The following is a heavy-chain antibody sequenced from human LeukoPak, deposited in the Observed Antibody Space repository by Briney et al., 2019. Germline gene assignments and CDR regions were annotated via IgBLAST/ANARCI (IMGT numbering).Heavy chain of an antibody. Sequence: PSETLSLTCIVSGGSISSTDYYWGWIRKPPGKGLEWIGSLSYSGSTYYKPSLKSRVTISVDTSKNQFSLKLSSVTAADTALYYCAGAYYYSTGPWEYWGQGTLVTVSS. V-gene: IGHV4-39*01. CDR2: LSYSGST. CDR3: AGAYYYSTGPWEY. CDR1: GGSISSTDYY. J-gene: IGHJ4*02. D-gene: IGHD3-22*01.